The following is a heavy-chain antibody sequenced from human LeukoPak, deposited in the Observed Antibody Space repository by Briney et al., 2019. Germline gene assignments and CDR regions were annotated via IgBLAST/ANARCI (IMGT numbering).Heavy chain of an antibody. D-gene: IGHD2-21*01. J-gene: IGHJ6*02. CDR1: GGSFSGYY. CDR3: ARYKVWTHRYSSYYYYGMDV. Sequence: ASETLSLTCAVYGGSFSGYYWSWIRQPPGKGLEWIGEINHSGSTNYNPSLKSRVTISVDTSKNQFSLKLSSVTAADTAVYYCARYKVWTHRYSSYYYYGMDVWGQGTTVTVSS. V-gene: IGHV4-34*01. CDR2: INHSGST.